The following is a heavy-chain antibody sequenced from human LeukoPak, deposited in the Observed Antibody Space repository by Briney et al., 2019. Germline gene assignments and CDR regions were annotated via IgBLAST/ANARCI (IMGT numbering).Heavy chain of an antibody. Sequence: KPSETLSLTCAVYGGSFSGYYWSWIRQPPGKGLEWIGEINHSGSTNYNPSLKSRVTISVDTSKNQFSLKLSSVTAADTAVYYCARHSSEYDWGQGTLVTVSS. J-gene: IGHJ4*02. CDR2: INHSGST. V-gene: IGHV4-34*01. CDR3: ARHSSEYD. CDR1: GGSFSGYY. D-gene: IGHD3-3*01.